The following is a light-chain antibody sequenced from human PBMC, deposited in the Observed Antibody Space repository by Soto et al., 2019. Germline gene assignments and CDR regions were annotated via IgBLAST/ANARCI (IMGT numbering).Light chain of an antibody. Sequence: ETVLTQSPGTLSLSPGETGTLSCRASQSVTSSYLAWYQQKPDQAPRLLIYGASNRATGIPDRFSGSGSGTDFTLTISRLEPEDFAVYYCQQYGSSLSTFGQGTKVDIK. CDR1: QSVTSSY. J-gene: IGKJ2*01. V-gene: IGKV3-20*01. CDR3: QQYGSSLST. CDR2: GAS.